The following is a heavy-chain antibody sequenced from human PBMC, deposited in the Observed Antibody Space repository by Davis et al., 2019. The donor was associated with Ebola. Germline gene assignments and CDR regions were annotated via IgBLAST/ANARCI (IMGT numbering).Heavy chain of an antibody. CDR3: ARGRIAVAGTSPFLL. Sequence: ASVKVSCKASGYTFTSYYMHWVRQAPGQGLEWMGIINPSGGSTSYAQKFQGRVTMTRDTSTSTVYMELSSLRSEDTAVYYCARGRIAVAGTSPFLLWGQGTLVTVSS. V-gene: IGHV1-46*01. CDR2: INPSGGST. J-gene: IGHJ4*02. D-gene: IGHD6-19*01. CDR1: GYTFTSYY.